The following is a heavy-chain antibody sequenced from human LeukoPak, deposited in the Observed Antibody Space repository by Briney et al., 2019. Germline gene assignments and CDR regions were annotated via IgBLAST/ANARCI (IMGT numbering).Heavy chain of an antibody. D-gene: IGHD6-13*01. Sequence: GGSLRLSCAASGFTFSIYGMGWVRQAPGKGLEWVSVIYSGGSTYYADSVKGRFTISRDNSKNTLYLQMNSLRAEDTAVYYCARGGYSSSFDYWGQGTLVTVSS. CDR3: ARGGYSSSFDY. J-gene: IGHJ4*02. CDR1: GFTFSIYG. CDR2: IYSGGST. V-gene: IGHV3-53*01.